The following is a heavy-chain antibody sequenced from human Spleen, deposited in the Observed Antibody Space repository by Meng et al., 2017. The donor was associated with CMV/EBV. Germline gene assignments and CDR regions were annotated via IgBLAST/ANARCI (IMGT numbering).Heavy chain of an antibody. D-gene: IGHD4-17*01. CDR1: GFTFKNFW. CDR3: ARDGD. V-gene: IGHV3-7*01. Sequence: GESLKISCIASGFTFKNFWMTWVRQTPGKGPEWVANIKEDGSEEYYVDSVKGRFTVSRDNAKNSLYLQMNSLRVEDTAVYYCARDGDWGQGTLVTVSS. J-gene: IGHJ4*02. CDR2: IKEDGSEE.